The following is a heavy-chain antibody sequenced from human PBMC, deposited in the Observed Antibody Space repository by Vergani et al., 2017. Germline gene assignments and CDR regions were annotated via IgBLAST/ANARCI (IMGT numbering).Heavy chain of an antibody. J-gene: IGHJ4*02. CDR2: ISSSSSYI. Sequence: EVQLVESGGGLVKPGGSLRLSCAASGFTFSSYSMNWVRPAPGKGLEWVSYISSSSSYIYYADSVKGRFTISRDNAKNSLYLQMNSLRAEDTAVYYCARERYYDFWSGYYSLDYWGQGTLVTVSS. V-gene: IGHV3-21*01. D-gene: IGHD3-3*01. CDR1: GFTFSSYS. CDR3: ARERYYDFWSGYYSLDY.